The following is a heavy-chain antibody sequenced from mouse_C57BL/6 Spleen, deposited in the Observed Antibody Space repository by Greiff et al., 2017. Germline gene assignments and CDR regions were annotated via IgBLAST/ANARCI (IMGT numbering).Heavy chain of an antibody. Sequence: QVQLQQPGAELVKPGASVKLSCKASGYTFTSYSMHWVKQRPGRGLEWIGRIDPNSGGTKYNEKFKSKATLTVDKPSSTAYMQLSSLTSEDSAVYYCAREGSYYDYDGGFDYWGQGTTLTVSS. J-gene: IGHJ2*01. CDR3: AREGSYYDYDGGFDY. V-gene: IGHV1-72*01. D-gene: IGHD2-4*01. CDR1: GYTFTSYS. CDR2: IDPNSGGT.